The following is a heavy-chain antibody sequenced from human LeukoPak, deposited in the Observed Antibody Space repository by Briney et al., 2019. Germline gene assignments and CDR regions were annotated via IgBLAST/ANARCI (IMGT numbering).Heavy chain of an antibody. CDR2: IYYSGSA. CDR1: GGSISSYY. J-gene: IGHJ3*02. V-gene: IGHV4-59*08. CDR3: ARHGYDILTGSI. D-gene: IGHD3-9*01. Sequence: SETLSLTCTVSGGSISSYYWSWIRQPPGKGLEWIGYIYYSGSANYSPSLKSRVTISVDTSKNQFSLRLSSVTAADTAVYYCARHGYDILTGSIWGQGIMVTVSS.